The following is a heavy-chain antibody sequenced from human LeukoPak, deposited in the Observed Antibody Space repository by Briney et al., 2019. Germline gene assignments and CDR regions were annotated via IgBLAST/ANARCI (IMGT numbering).Heavy chain of an antibody. J-gene: IGHJ4*02. V-gene: IGHV3-23*01. D-gene: IGHD4-17*01. CDR2: ISGSGGST. Sequence: PGGSLRLSCAASGFTFSDYYMSWIRQAPGKGLEWVSAISGSGGSTYHADSVKGRFTISRDNSKNTLFLQMNSLRAEDTAVYYCARGTYGDYAPPDYWGQGTLVTVSS. CDR1: GFTFSDYY. CDR3: ARGTYGDYAPPDY.